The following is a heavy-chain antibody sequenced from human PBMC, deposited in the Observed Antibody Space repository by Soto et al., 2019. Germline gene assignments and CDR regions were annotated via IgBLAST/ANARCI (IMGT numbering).Heavy chain of an antibody. CDR3: AGDLGVSTPPKGY. Sequence: EVQLVESGGGLVQPGGSLRLSCAASGFTFNSYWGNWVRQGPGTGLEWLANINQDGSDQYYVDSVKGGSTISRDNVKNSLFLQLSSLRAEDTAIYYSAGDLGVSTPPKGYWGQGPLVTVS. CDR1: GFTFNSYW. V-gene: IGHV3-7*03. CDR2: INQDGSDQ. D-gene: IGHD1-1*01. J-gene: IGHJ4*02.